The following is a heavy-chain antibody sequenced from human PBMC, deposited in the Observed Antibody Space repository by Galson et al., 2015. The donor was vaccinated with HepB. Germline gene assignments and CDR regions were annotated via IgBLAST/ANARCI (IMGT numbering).Heavy chain of an antibody. CDR1: GGTIRNYG. D-gene: IGHD4-23*01. Sequence: SVKVSCKVSGGTIRNYGIDWLRQAPGQASEWMGNIIPILGSTNIAQKLQGRVTITADTTTSTVYIEVRSLTFEDTAIYYCARGHEYGGNSDAFDVWGQGTMITVSS. CDR3: ARGHEYGGNSDAFDV. CDR2: IIPILGST. V-gene: IGHV1-69*04. J-gene: IGHJ3*01.